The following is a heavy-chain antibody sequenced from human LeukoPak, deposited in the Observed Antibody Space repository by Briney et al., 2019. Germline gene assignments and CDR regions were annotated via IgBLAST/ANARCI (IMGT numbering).Heavy chain of an antibody. V-gene: IGHV1-18*01. CDR1: GYTFTSYG. CDR2: ISAYNGNT. CDR3: ARVIQHYYDSSVYYRSGSFDY. J-gene: IGHJ4*02. Sequence: ASVKDSCKASGYTFTSYGISWVRQAPGQGLEWMGWISAYNGNTNYAQKLQGRVTMTTDTSTSTPYMELRSLRSDDTAVYYCARVIQHYYDSSVYYRSGSFDYWGLXTLVXVSS. D-gene: IGHD3-22*01.